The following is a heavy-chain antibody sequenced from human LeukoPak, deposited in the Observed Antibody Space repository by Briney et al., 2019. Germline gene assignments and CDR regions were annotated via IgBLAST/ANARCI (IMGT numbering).Heavy chain of an antibody. CDR2: IYTSGST. J-gene: IGHJ3*02. Sequence: SETLSLTCTVSGGSISSGSYYWSWIRQPAGKGLEWIGRIYTSGSTNYNPSLKSRVTISVDTSKNQFSLKLSSVTAADTAVYYCARAQITIFGVNDSFDIGGQGTMVTVSS. CDR1: GGSISSGSYY. CDR3: ARAQITIFGVNDSFDI. V-gene: IGHV4-61*02. D-gene: IGHD3-3*01.